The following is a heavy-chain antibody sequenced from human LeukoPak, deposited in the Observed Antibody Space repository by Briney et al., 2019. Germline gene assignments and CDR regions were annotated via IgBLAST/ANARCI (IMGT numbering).Heavy chain of an antibody. CDR1: GFTFSSYP. CDR3: ARGSQAYYYYMDV. CDR2: ISYDGSNK. J-gene: IGHJ6*03. Sequence: QPGGSLRLSCAASGFTFSSYPMHWVPQAPGKGLEWGAVISYDGSNKYYADSVKGRFTISRDNSKNTLYLQMNSLRAEDTAVYYCARGSQAYYYYMDVWGKGTTVTVSS. V-gene: IGHV3-30*04.